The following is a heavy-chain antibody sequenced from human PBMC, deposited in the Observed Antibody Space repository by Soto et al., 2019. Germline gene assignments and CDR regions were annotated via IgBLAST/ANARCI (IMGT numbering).Heavy chain of an antibody. D-gene: IGHD3-22*01. CDR1: GYSFITHW. Sequence: GESLKISCKGSGYSFITHWIAWVRQMPGEGLEWMGIINPADSDIRYSPSFQGQVTISVDKSINTAYLQWSSLKASDTATYYCTRPQSSGWYDYWGQGTLVTVSA. J-gene: IGHJ4*02. CDR2: INPADSDI. CDR3: TRPQSSGWYDY. V-gene: IGHV5-51*01.